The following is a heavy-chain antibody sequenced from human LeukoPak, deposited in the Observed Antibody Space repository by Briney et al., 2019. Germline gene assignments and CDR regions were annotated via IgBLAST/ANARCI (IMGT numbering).Heavy chain of an antibody. J-gene: IGHJ4*02. V-gene: IGHV1-2*02. CDR2: INPDSGDT. CDR3: AAEEGGGDPFDY. D-gene: IGHD2-21*02. Sequence: ASVKVSCKASGYTLTGYYMSWVRQAPGQGLEWMGWINPDSGDTNYAQKFQGRVTMTRDTSISTVYMELSRLRSDDTAVYYCAAEEGGGDPFDYWGQGTLVTVSS. CDR1: GYTLTGYY.